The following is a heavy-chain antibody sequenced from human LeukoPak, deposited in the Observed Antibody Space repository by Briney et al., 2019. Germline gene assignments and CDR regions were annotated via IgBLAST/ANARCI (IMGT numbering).Heavy chain of an antibody. CDR3: ARVASVWFDP. CDR1: GGSISSSSYY. CDR2: IYYSGST. V-gene: IGHV4-39*07. J-gene: IGHJ5*02. Sequence: SETLSLTCTVSGGSISSSSYYWGWIRQPPGKGLEWIGSIYYSGSTYYNPSLKSRVTISVDTSKNQFSLKLSSVTAADTAVYYCARVASVWFDPWGQGTLVIVSS.